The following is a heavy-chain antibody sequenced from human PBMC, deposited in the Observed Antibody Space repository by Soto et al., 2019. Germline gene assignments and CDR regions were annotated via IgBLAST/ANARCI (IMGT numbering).Heavy chain of an antibody. CDR1: GYIFTSYD. Sequence: ASVKVSCKASGYIFTSYDINWVRQATGQGFEYLGWMKPNSGNTGYVKKFQGRVTMTSDTSTSTVHMELGSLTSEDTAVYYCARGGGIVVLTAPYDHWGQGTLVTVSS. V-gene: IGHV1-8*01. J-gene: IGHJ5*02. CDR2: MKPNSGNT. CDR3: ARGGGIVVLTAPYDH. D-gene: IGHD2-21*02.